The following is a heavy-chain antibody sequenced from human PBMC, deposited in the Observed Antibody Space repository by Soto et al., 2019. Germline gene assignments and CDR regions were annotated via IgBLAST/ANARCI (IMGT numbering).Heavy chain of an antibody. V-gene: IGHV4-39*01. CDR3: ARNVLLWFGELLGHSGWFDP. D-gene: IGHD3-10*01. CDR1: GGSISSSSYY. Sequence: PSETLSLTCTVSGGSISSSSYYWGWIRQPPGKGLEWIGSIYYSGSTYYNPSLKSRVTISVDTSKNQFSLKLSSVTAADTAVYYCARNVLLWFGELLGHSGWFDPWGQGTLVTVSS. CDR2: IYYSGST. J-gene: IGHJ5*02.